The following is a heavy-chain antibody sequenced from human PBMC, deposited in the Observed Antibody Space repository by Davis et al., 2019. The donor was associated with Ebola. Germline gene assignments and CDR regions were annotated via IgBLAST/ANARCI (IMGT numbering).Heavy chain of an antibody. CDR2: INHSGST. D-gene: IGHD6-19*01. V-gene: IGHV4-34*01. Sequence: PSETLSLTCAAYGGSFSGYYWNWIRQPPGKGLEWIGEINHSGSTNYNPSLKSRVTVSVDTSKNQFSLKVTSVTAADTAVYYCARDSYRRDASSGWYLEGTYYYYMDVWGKGTTVTVSS. CDR1: GGSFSGYY. CDR3: ARDSYRRDASSGWYLEGTYYYYMDV. J-gene: IGHJ6*03.